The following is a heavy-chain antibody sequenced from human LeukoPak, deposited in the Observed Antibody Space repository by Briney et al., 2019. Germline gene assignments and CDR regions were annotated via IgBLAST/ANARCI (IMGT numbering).Heavy chain of an antibody. J-gene: IGHJ4*02. Sequence: VASVKVSCKASGYTFTSYDINWVRQAPGQGLEWMGGIIPIFGTANYAQKFQGRVTITADKSTSTAYMELSSLRSEDTAVYYCAAPLYCSGGSCSRPYFDYWGQGTLVTVSS. CDR1: GYTFTSYD. CDR2: IIPIFGTA. V-gene: IGHV1-69*06. CDR3: AAPLYCSGGSCSRPYFDY. D-gene: IGHD2-15*01.